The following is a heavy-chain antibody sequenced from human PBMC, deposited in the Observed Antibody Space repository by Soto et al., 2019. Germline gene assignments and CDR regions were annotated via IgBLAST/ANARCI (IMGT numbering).Heavy chain of an antibody. CDR2: ISSSSSYI. CDR1: GFTFSSYS. CDR3: ARNPSGWYVY. V-gene: IGHV3-21*01. J-gene: IGHJ4*02. Sequence: PGGSLRLSCAASGFTFSSYSMSWVRQAPGKGLEWVSSISSSSSYIYYADSVKGRFTISRDNAKNSLYLQMNSLRAEDTAVYYCARNPSGWYVYWGQGTLVTVSS. D-gene: IGHD6-19*01.